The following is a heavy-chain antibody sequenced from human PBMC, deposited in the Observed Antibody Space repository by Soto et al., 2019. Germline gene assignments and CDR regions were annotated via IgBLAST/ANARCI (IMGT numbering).Heavy chain of an antibody. Sequence: EVQLVESGGGLVKPGGSLRLSCAASGFTFSSYSMNWVRQAPGKGLEWVSSISSSSSYIYYADSVKGRFTISRDNAKNSLYLQMNSLRAEDTAVHYCARASPAVSQSNYYYYGMDVWGQGTTVTVSS. CDR2: ISSSSSYI. D-gene: IGHD6-25*01. CDR3: ARASPAVSQSNYYYYGMDV. V-gene: IGHV3-21*01. CDR1: GFTFSSYS. J-gene: IGHJ6*02.